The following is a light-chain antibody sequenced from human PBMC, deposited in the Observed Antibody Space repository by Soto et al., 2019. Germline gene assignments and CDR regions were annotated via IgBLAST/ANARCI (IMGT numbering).Light chain of an antibody. V-gene: IGKV1-5*03. J-gene: IGKJ2*01. CDR2: KAS. CDR1: QSISSW. CDR3: QQYISYPFT. Sequence: DIQMTQSPSTLSASVGDRVTITCRASQSISSWLAWYQQKPGTAPKLLIYKASSLQSGVPSWFSGSGSGTEVTLTISSLQPDDFATYYCQQYISYPFTFGHGTKLEIK.